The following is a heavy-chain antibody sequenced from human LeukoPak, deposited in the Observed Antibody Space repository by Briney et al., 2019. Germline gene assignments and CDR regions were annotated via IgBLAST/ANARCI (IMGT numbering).Heavy chain of an antibody. Sequence: GASVKVSCKASGGTFSSYAISWVRQAPGQGPEWMGGIIPIFGTANYAQKFQGRVTMTEDTSTDTAYMELSSLRSEDTAVYYCATEVLPRAFDIWGQGTMVTVSS. CDR2: IIPIFGTA. CDR3: ATEVLPRAFDI. V-gene: IGHV1-69*06. CDR1: GGTFSSYA. J-gene: IGHJ3*02. D-gene: IGHD4/OR15-4a*01.